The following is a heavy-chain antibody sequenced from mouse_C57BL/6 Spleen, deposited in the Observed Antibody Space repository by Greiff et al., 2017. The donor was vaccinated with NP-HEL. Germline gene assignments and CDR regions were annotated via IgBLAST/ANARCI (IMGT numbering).Heavy chain of an antibody. J-gene: IGHJ2*01. CDR1: GYAFSSSW. CDR2: IYPGDGDT. CDR3: AKRGYDGYFDY. V-gene: IGHV1-82*01. D-gene: IGHD2-2*01. Sequence: VMLVESGPELVKPGASVKISCKASGYAFSSSWMNWVKQRPGKGLEWIGRIYPGDGDTNYNGKFKGKATLTADKSSSTAYMQLSSLTSEDSAVYFCAKRGYDGYFDYWGQGTTLTVSS.